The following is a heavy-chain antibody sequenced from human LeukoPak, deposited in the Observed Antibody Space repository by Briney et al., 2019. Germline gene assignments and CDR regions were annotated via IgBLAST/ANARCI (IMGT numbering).Heavy chain of an antibody. CDR1: GFTFSSYS. Sequence: GGSLRLSCAASGFTFSSYSMNWVRQAPGKGLEWVSSISSSSSYIYYADSVEGRFTISRDNAKNSLYLQMNSLRAEDTAVYYCARDPGFWSGYRGWGQGTLVTVSS. V-gene: IGHV3-21*01. CDR2: ISSSSSYI. J-gene: IGHJ4*02. CDR3: ARDPGFWSGYRG. D-gene: IGHD3-3*01.